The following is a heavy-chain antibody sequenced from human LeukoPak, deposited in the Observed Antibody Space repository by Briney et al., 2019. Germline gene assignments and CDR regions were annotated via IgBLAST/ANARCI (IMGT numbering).Heavy chain of an antibody. V-gene: IGHV3-53*01. CDR2: IYSGGST. D-gene: IGHD3-9*01. CDR1: GFTVSSNY. CDR3: ARGGAHYDILTGYD. Sequence: PGGSLRLSCAASGFTVSSNYMSWVRQAPGKGLEWVSVIYSGGSTYYADSVKGRFTISRDNSKNTLYLQMNSLRAEDTAVYYCARGGAHYDILTGYDWGQGTLVTVSS. J-gene: IGHJ4*02.